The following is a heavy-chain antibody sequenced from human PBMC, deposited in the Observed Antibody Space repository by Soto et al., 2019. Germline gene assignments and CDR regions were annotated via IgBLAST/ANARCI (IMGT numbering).Heavy chain of an antibody. CDR2: INAGNGNT. J-gene: IGHJ4*02. CDR3: ARGPSSGSFDY. Sequence: ASVQVSCKASGYTFTSYARHWVRQAPGQRLEWMGWINAGNGNTKYSQKFQDRVTITRDTSATTAFMDLSSLRSEDTAVYYCARGPSSGSFDYWGQGSLVTVS. D-gene: IGHD3-10*01. CDR1: GYTFTSYA. V-gene: IGHV1-3*01.